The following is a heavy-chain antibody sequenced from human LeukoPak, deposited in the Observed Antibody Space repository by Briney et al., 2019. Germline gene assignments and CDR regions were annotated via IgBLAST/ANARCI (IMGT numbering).Heavy chain of an antibody. CDR3: ARDIEYSGYDQADTAMAPFDY. Sequence: GASVKVSCKASGGTFSSYAISWVRPAPGQGLEWMRSIIPILGIANYAQKFQGRVTITADKSTSTAYMERSSLRSEDTAVYYCARDIEYSGYDQADTAMAPFDYWGQGTLVTVSS. CDR1: GGTFSSYA. V-gene: IGHV1-69*04. D-gene: IGHD5-12*01. J-gene: IGHJ4*02. CDR2: IIPILGIA.